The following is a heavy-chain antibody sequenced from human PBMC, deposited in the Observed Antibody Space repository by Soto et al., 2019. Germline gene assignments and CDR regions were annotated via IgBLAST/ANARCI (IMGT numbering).Heavy chain of an antibody. CDR3: TTYHGDYNFDH. CDR1: GYTLNEIA. CDR2: FDPDEAET. Sequence: QVQLVQSGAEVKKPGASVKVSCTVSGYTLNEIAMHWVRQAPGKGLEWLGGFDPDEAETIYAQHFQGRVTMTDDTSTDTVYMELSSLRSEDTALDFSTTYHGDYNFDHWGQGTLVTVSS. D-gene: IGHD4-17*01. V-gene: IGHV1-24*01. J-gene: IGHJ5*02.